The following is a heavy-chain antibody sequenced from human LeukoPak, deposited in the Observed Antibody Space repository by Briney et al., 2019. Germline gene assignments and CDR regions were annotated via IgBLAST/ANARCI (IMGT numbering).Heavy chain of an antibody. D-gene: IGHD6-19*01. J-gene: IGHJ4*02. V-gene: IGHV4-39*01. CDR2: IYYSGST. CDR3: SRQRNGGSGWYSLSFDY. Sequence: SETLSLTCTVSGGSISSSSYYWGWIRQPPGKGLEWIGSIYYSGSTHYNPSLKSRVTISVDTSKDQFSLKLSSTTAADTAIYYCSRQRNGGSGWYSLSFDYWGQGTLVTVSS. CDR1: GGSISSSSYY.